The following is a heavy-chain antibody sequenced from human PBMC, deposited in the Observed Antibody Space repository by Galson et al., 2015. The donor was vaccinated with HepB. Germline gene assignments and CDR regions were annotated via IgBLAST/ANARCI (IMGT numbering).Heavy chain of an antibody. J-gene: IGHJ4*02. CDR1: GYTFTTNG. CDR3: ARDRFHSLDY. Sequence: SVKVSCKASGYTFTTNGISWVRLAPGHGLEWLGWISINSGNTKYAQRLQGRVTLTKGTSTDTAYMELRGLTSDDAALYYCARDRFHSLDYWGQGTLVTVSS. CDR2: ISINSGNT. V-gene: IGHV1-18*04.